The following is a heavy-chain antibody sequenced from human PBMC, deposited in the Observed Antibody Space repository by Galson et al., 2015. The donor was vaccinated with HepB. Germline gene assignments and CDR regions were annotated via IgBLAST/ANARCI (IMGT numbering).Heavy chain of an antibody. Sequence: SLRLSCAASGFTFSASAIHWVRQASGKGLEWIRRVRGKAGTYATVYSASVKDRFTIFRHDSDNTAYLQMNSLKIEDTAVYYCTRRYSRSSKGFDYWGGGTLVTVSS. CDR3: TRRYSRSSKGFDY. J-gene: IGHJ4*02. D-gene: IGHD6-6*01. CDR1: GFTFSASA. CDR2: VRGKAGTYAT. V-gene: IGHV3-73*01.